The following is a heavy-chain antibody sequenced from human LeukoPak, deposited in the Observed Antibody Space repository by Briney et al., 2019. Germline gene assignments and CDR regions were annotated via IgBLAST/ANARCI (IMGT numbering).Heavy chain of an antibody. CDR1: GGTFSSYA. CDR3: ARVPLTMVRGVIITVNWFDH. J-gene: IGHJ5*02. Sequence: SVKVSFKASGGTFSSYAISWVRQAPGQGLEWMGGIIPIFGTANYAQKFQGRVTITADESTSTAYMELSSLRSEDTAVYYCARVPLTMVRGVIITVNWFDHWGQGTLVTVSS. D-gene: IGHD3-10*01. CDR2: IIPIFGTA. V-gene: IGHV1-69*13.